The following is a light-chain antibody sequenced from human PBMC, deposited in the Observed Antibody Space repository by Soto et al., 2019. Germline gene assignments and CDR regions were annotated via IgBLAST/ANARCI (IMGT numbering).Light chain of an antibody. V-gene: IGKV1-9*01. CDR2: TAS. CDR1: QGISRY. J-gene: IGKJ4*01. CDR3: QQLTSYFPLT. Sequence: DIQLTQSQSFLSASVGDTVTITCRASQGISRYLAWYQQKPGKAPKLLIYTASTLQSGVPSRFSGSGSGTEFTLTISSLQPEDFATYYCQQLTSYFPLTFGGGTKVDIK.